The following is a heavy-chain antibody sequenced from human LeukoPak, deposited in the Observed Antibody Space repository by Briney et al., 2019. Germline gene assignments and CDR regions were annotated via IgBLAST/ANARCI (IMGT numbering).Heavy chain of an antibody. CDR1: GFTFSNYW. D-gene: IGHD2-15*01. CDR2: INSDGSST. Sequence: GGSLRLSCAASGFTFSNYWMHWVRQAPGKGLVWVSHINSDGSSTSYADSVKGRFTISRDNAKNTLYLQMNSLKAEDTAVYYCARAAAGRYFDCWGQGTLVTVSS. CDR3: ARAAAGRYFDC. V-gene: IGHV3-74*01. J-gene: IGHJ4*02.